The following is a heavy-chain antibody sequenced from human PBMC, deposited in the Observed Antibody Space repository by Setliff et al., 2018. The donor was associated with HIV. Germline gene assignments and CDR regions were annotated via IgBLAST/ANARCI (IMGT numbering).Heavy chain of an antibody. CDR2: IDPDRGDT. Sequence: ASVKVSCKVSGYTFPDYYIQWIRQAPGKGLEWMGLIDPDRGDTVYAEKFQDRVTITADRSLDTAYMKLSSLRSEDTAVYYCARGSSGWPGDYWGQGTLVTVSS. CDR1: GYTFPDYY. D-gene: IGHD6-19*01. J-gene: IGHJ4*02. CDR3: ARGSSGWPGDY. V-gene: IGHV1-69-2*01.